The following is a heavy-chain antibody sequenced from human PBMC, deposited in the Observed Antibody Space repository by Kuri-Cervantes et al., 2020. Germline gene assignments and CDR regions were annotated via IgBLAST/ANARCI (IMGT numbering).Heavy chain of an antibody. CDR1: GGSISSSSYY. V-gene: IGHV4-39*01. CDR2: IYYSGST. CDR3: ARVLLSGMDV. J-gene: IGHJ6*02. Sequence: SETLSLTCTVSGGSISSSSYYWGWIRQPPGKGLEWIGSIYYSGSTYYNPSLKSRVTISVDTSKNQFSLKLSSVTAADTAVYYCARVLLSGMDVWGQGTTVTVSS. D-gene: IGHD3-10*01.